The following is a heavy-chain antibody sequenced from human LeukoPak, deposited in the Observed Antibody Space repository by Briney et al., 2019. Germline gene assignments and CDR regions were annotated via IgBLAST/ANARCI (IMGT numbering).Heavy chain of an antibody. CDR1: GGSISSGDYY. D-gene: IGHD5-24*01. CDR3: ARGSRDDYSLRFQWFDP. V-gene: IGHV4-30-4*08. CDR2: TYYSGST. Sequence: SETLSLTCTVSGGSISSGDYYWSWIRQPPGKGLEWIGYTYYSGSTYYNPSLKSRVTISVDTSKNQFSLKLSSVTAADTAVYYCARGSRDDYSLRFQWFDPWGQGTLVTVSS. J-gene: IGHJ5*02.